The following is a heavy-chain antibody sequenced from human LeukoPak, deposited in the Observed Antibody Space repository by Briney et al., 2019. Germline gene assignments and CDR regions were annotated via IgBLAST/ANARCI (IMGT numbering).Heavy chain of an antibody. Sequence: GSLRLSCAASGFTFSSYSMNWVRQAPGKGLEWVSSISSSSSYIYYADSVKGRFTISRDNAKNSLYLQMNSLRAEDTAVYHCARSGYGSGSYYSLDYWGQGTLVTVSS. CDR1: GFTFSSYS. J-gene: IGHJ4*02. CDR3: ARSGYGSGSYYSLDY. CDR2: ISSSSSYI. D-gene: IGHD3-10*01. V-gene: IGHV3-21*01.